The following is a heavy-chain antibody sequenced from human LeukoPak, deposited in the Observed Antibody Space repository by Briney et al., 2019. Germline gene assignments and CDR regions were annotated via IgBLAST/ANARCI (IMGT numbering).Heavy chain of an antibody. CDR1: GGSISSYY. D-gene: IGHD6-13*01. Sequence: SETLSLTCTVSGGSISSYYWSWIRQPPGKGLEWIGYIYYSGSTNYNPSLKSRVTISVDTSKNQFSLKLSSVTAADTAVYYCARDLIAAAVRYFDPWGQGTLVTVSS. V-gene: IGHV4-59*12. CDR3: ARDLIAAAVRYFDP. J-gene: IGHJ5*02. CDR2: IYYSGST.